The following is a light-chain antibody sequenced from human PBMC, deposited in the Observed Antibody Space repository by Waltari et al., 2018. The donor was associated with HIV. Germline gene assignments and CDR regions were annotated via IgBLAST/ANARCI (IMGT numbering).Light chain of an antibody. CDR2: EFS. J-gene: IGLJ1*01. CDR3: SSYISTTTL. V-gene: IGLV2-14*01. CDR1: SSALGHYKS. Sequence: QSAPTQPASVSGSPGQSITISCTGTSSALGHYKSVSWYQQSPGKAPKLMIYEFSKRPAGGSNRFSGSKSGNTASLTIAGLQAEDEADYYCSSYISTTTLFGTGTKVTVL.